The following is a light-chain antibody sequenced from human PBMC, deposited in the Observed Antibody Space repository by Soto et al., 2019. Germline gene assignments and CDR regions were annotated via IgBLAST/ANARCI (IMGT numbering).Light chain of an antibody. CDR3: QSYDSSLSGSGV. CDR2: AVS. Sequence: QSVLTQPASVSGSPGQSITISCTGTSSDVGGYNYVSWYQQHPGKAPKLMIYAVSNRPSGVSNRFSGSKSGNTATLTISGLQAEDEADYYCQSYDSSLSGSGVFGTGTKVTVL. CDR1: SSDVGGYNY. J-gene: IGLJ1*01. V-gene: IGLV2-14*01.